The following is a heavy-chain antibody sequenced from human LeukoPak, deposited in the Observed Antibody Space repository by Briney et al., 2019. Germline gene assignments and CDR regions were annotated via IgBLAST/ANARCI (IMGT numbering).Heavy chain of an antibody. CDR3: ARGEIGGNFDP. Sequence: ASVKVSCKASGYTFTSYAIHWVRQAPGQRLEWMGWISAGNGNTKYSQKFQGRVTITRDTSASTAYMELSSLRSEDTAVYYCARGEIGGNFDPWGQGTLVTVSS. V-gene: IGHV1-3*01. D-gene: IGHD4-23*01. CDR2: ISAGNGNT. CDR1: GYTFTSYA. J-gene: IGHJ5*02.